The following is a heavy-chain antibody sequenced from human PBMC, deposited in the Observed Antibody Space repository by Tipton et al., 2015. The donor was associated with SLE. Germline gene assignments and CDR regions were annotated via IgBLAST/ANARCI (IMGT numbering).Heavy chain of an antibody. CDR2: ITDDGGST. CDR1: GFTFRNYA. Sequence: SLRLSCAASGFTFRNYAMTWVRQAPGKGLEWVSAITDDGGSTFHADSVKGRFAISRDNAKNTLYLQMNNLGVDDSGVYYCSAWFNYWGQGTLVTVSS. V-gene: IGHV3-23*01. D-gene: IGHD3-10*01. CDR3: SAWFNY. J-gene: IGHJ4*02.